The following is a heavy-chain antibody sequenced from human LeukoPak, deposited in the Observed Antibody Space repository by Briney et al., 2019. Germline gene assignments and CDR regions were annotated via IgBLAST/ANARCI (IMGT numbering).Heavy chain of an antibody. J-gene: IGHJ6*03. V-gene: IGHV1-8*03. CDR1: GYTFTKYD. D-gene: IGHD1-14*01. CDR2: MDPNTDNT. CDR3: ARGVNLGDMDV. Sequence: GASVKVSCKASGYTFTKYDIHWVRQATGQGLEWMAWMDPNTDNTAYAQEFQGRVTITRNTSISTAHMELRSLRSEDTAVYYCARGVNLGDMDVWGKGTTVTVSS.